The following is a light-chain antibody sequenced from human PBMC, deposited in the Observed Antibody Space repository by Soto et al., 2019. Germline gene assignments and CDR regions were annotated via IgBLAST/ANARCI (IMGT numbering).Light chain of an antibody. J-gene: IGKJ1*01. V-gene: IGKV1-5*01. CDR3: TQFNTWP. CDR1: QSVSRW. CDR2: AAS. Sequence: DIQMTQSPSTLSASVGDRIPSTCWASQSVSRWLAWYQQKSVEPPKLLMYAASTLESGVPSRFRGSGSGKELTLTISGMQPDDFATYYCTQFNTWPFGPGTQLDIK.